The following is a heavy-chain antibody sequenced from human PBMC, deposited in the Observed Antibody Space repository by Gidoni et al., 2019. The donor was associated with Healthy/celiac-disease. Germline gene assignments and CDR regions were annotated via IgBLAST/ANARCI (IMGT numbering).Heavy chain of an antibody. CDR2: ISSSSRYI. D-gene: IGHD2-8*02. CDR1: GFSFSSYS. J-gene: IGHJ4*02. V-gene: IGHV3-21*01. CDR3: AREVGTGSYIDY. Sequence: EVQLVESGGGLVKPGGSLRVSCAASGFSFSSYSMTWVRQAPGKGLEWVSSISSSSRYIYYADSVKGRFTISRDNAKNSLYLQMNNLRAEDTAVYYCAREVGTGSYIDYWGQGTLVTVSS.